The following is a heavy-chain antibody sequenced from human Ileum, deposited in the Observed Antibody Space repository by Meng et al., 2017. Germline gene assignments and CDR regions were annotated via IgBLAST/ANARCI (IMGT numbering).Heavy chain of an antibody. Sequence: VQRVEAGGGLVQPGGSLRLSCAASGFTFSSYAMSWVRQAPGKGLEWVSAIVGSGGTTYYADSVKGRFTVSRDNSKNTLYLQMYSLTVDDTAIYYCVCFGGFSGFDPWGQGTLVTVSS. V-gene: IGHV3-23*04. J-gene: IGHJ5*02. D-gene: IGHD3-10*01. CDR2: IVGSGGTT. CDR3: VCFGGFSGFDP. CDR1: GFTFSSYA.